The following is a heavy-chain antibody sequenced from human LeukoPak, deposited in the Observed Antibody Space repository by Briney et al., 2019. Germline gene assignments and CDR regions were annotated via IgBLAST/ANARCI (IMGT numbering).Heavy chain of an antibody. CDR1: GFTFSSYA. D-gene: IGHD2-2*02. Sequence: GGSLRLSCAASGFTFSSYAMSWIRQAPGKGLEWVSAISGSGGSTYYADSVKGRFTISRDNSKNTLYLQMNSLRAEDTAVYYCAKGAIVVVPAAIPFGTDYYYMDVWGKGTTVTVSS. V-gene: IGHV3-23*01. J-gene: IGHJ6*03. CDR2: ISGSGGST. CDR3: AKGAIVVVPAAIPFGTDYYYMDV.